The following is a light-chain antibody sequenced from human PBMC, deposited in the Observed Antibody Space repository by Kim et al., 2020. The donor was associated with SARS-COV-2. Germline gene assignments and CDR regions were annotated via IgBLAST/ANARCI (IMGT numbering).Light chain of an antibody. Sequence: QSVLTQPPSVSAAPGQKVTISCSGSSSNIGNNYVSWYQQLPGTAPKLLIYDNNKRPSGIPDRFSGSKSGTSATLGITGLQTGDEADYYCGTWDSSLGAVVFGGGTRRTVL. CDR1: SSNIGNNY. J-gene: IGLJ2*01. CDR2: DNN. CDR3: GTWDSSLGAVV. V-gene: IGLV1-51*01.